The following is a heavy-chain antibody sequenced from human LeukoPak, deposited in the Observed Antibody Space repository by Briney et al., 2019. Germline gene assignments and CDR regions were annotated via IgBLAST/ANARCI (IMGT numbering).Heavy chain of an antibody. CDR1: GITFNSYT. D-gene: IGHD6-13*01. CDR3: ARAGYSSSWYYFDY. CDR2: ISSSSSYI. Sequence: GGSLRLSCAASGITFNSYTMNWVRQAPGKGLEWVSSISSSSSYIYYAASVKGRFTISRDNAKNSLYLQMNRLRAEDTAVYYCARAGYSSSWYYFDYWGQGTLVTVSS. J-gene: IGHJ4*02. V-gene: IGHV3-21*01.